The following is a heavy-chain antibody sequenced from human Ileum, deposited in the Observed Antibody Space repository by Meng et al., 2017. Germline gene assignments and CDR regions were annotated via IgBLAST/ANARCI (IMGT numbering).Heavy chain of an antibody. V-gene: IGHV4-61*02. CDR3: ASLGSFDI. CDR2: IYLGQT. D-gene: IGHD3-10*01. J-gene: IGHJ3*02. Sequence: SETLSLTCTVSGGSISSGSYYWNWIRRPAGKGLEWIGRIYLGQTDYNPSLKSRVTISVDTSRNQFSLKLGSVTAADTAVYYCASLGSFDIWGQGTMVTVSS. CDR1: GGSISSGSYY.